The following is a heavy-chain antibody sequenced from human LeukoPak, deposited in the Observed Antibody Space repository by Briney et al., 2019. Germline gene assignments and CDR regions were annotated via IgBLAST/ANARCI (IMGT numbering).Heavy chain of an antibody. V-gene: IGHV3-23*01. J-gene: IGHJ6*02. CDR3: ASTGVVAPDYYYYYGMDV. D-gene: IGHD2-15*01. Sequence: GGSLRLSCAASGFTFSSYAMSWVRQAPGKGLEWVSAISGSGGSTYYADSVKGRFTISRDNAKNSLYLQMNSLRAEDTAVYYCASTGVVAPDYYYYYGMDVWGQGTTVTVSS. CDR2: ISGSGGST. CDR1: GFTFSSYA.